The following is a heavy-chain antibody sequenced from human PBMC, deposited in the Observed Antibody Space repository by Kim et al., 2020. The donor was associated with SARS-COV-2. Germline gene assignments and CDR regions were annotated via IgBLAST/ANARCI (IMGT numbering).Heavy chain of an antibody. CDR1: GFTFSSYG. CDR2: ISYDGSNK. Sequence: GGSLRLSCAASGFTFSSYGMHWVRQAPGKGLEWVAVISYDGSNKYYADSVKGRFTISRDNSKNTLYLQMNSLRAEDTAVYYCAKVGAIVVVIGWVDYWG. CDR3: AKVGAIVVVIGWVDY. V-gene: IGHV3-30*18. J-gene: IGHJ4*01. D-gene: IGHD3-22*01.